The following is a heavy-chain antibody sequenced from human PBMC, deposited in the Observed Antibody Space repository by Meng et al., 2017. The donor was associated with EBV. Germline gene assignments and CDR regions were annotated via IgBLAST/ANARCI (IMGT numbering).Heavy chain of an antibody. CDR2: INPNSGGT. CDR3: AKGADLAAAGTFWFDP. V-gene: IGHV1-2*06. CDR1: GSTFTGYY. D-gene: IGHD6-13*01. Sequence: QVRLVKSGAERTKPGASVKFSCKASGSTFTGYYMHWVRQAPGQGLEWMGRINPNSGGTNYAQKFQGRVTMTRDTSISTAYMELSRLRSDDTAVYYCAKGADLAAAGTFWFDPWGQGTLVTVSS. J-gene: IGHJ5*02.